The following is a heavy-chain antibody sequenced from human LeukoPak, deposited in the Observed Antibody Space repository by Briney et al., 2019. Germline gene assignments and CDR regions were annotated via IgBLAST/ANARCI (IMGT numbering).Heavy chain of an antibody. D-gene: IGHD3-9*01. J-gene: IGHJ4*02. CDR1: GFTFSSYG. V-gene: IGHV3-30*18. Sequence: AGGSLRLSCAASGFTFSSYGMHWVRQAPGKGVEWVAVISYDGSNKYYADSVKGRFTISRDNSKNTLSLQMTSLRAEDTAVYYCAKLLTLRYFDWLSDYFDYWGQGTLVTVSS. CDR2: ISYDGSNK. CDR3: AKLLTLRYFDWLSDYFDY.